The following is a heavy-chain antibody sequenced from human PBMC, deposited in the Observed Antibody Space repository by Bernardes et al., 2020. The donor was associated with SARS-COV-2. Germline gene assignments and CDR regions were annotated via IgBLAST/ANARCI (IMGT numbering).Heavy chain of an antibody. J-gene: IGHJ5*02. D-gene: IGHD1-26*01. CDR1: GYSFTSYW. Sequence: GGSLKISCKGSGYSFTSYWIAWVRQMPGKGLEWMGIIYPGDSDTRYSPSFQGQVSIPADKPITTAYLQWSSLTASDTAMYYCARLGSTPNGWFDPWGQGTLVTVSS. V-gene: IGHV5-51*01. CDR2: IYPGDSDT. CDR3: ARLGSTPNGWFDP.